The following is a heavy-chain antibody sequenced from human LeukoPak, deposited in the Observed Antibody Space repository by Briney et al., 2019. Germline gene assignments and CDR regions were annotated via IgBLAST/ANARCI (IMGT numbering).Heavy chain of an antibody. D-gene: IGHD3-22*01. CDR3: ARVYGPNYYDSSPRLFDY. CDR2: IYYSGST. CDR1: GGSVSSGGYY. V-gene: IGHV4-31*03. Sequence: SQTLSLTCTVSGGSVSSGGYYWSWIREHPGKGLEWIVYIYYSGSTYYNPSLKSRVTISVDTSKNQFSLKLSSVTAADTAVYYCARVYGPNYYDSSPRLFDYWGQGTLVTVSS. J-gene: IGHJ4*02.